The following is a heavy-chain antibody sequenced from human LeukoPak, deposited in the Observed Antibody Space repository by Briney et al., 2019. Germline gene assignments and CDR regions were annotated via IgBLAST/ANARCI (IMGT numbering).Heavy chain of an antibody. D-gene: IGHD2-15*01. J-gene: IGHJ3*02. CDR2: ISGSGGST. CDR3: AKRKPALLGAFDI. CDR1: GFTFSSYS. V-gene: IGHV3-23*01. Sequence: SGGSLRLSCAASGFTFSSYSMNWVRQAPGKGLEWVSAISGSGGSTYYADSVKGRFTISRDNSKNTLYLQMNSLRAEDTAVYYCAKRKPALLGAFDIWGQGTMVTVSS.